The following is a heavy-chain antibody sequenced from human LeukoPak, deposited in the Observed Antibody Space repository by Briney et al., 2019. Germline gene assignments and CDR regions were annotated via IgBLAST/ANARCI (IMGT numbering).Heavy chain of an antibody. J-gene: IGHJ4*02. D-gene: IGHD3-10*01. V-gene: IGHV1-8*01. CDR3: TKGSNSGTYRDF. Sequence: ASVKVSCKASGYTFTNFDISWVRQATGQGLEWMGWMNPNTGGTGYAQKFQGRVIMTRDTSISTAYMELRTLTSEDSAVYYCTKGSNSGTYRDFCDQRTMVTVSS. CDR2: MNPNTGGT. CDR1: GYTFTNFD.